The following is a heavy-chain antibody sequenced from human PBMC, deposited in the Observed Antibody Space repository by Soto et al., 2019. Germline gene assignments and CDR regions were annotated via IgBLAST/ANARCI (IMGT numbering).Heavy chain of an antibody. Sequence: QITLKESGPTLVKPTQTLTLTCSFSGFSVSTSGVGMGWIRQPPGKALEWLALIYWDDDKRYSPSLKTRLTVTRDTSKNQVVLTMTNMDPVDTATYYCAHRYMVRGVPGAFDIWGQGTMVIVSS. V-gene: IGHV2-5*02. D-gene: IGHD3-10*01. CDR2: IYWDDDK. CDR1: GFSVSTSGVG. CDR3: AHRYMVRGVPGAFDI. J-gene: IGHJ3*02.